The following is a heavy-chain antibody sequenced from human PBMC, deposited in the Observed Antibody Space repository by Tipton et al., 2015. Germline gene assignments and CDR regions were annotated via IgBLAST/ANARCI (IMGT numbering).Heavy chain of an antibody. J-gene: IGHJ5*02. Sequence: QLVQSGAEVRKPGASVKVSCKASGYRFTSYGISWLRQAPGQGLEWMGGIIPIFGTANYAQKFQGRVTITADESTSTAYMELSSLRSEDTAVYYCARGVSYYYGSGSYYKSVGSWFDPWGQGTLVTVSS. CDR3: ARGVSYYYGSGSYYKSVGSWFDP. CDR1: GYRFTSYG. V-gene: IGHV1-69*13. D-gene: IGHD3-10*01. CDR2: IIPIFGTA.